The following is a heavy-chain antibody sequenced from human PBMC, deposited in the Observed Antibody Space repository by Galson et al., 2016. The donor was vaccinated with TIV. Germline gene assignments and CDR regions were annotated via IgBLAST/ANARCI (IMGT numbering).Heavy chain of an antibody. CDR2: IIPIYDTR. J-gene: IGHJ3*02. D-gene: IGHD6-19*01. V-gene: IGHV1-69*06. CDR1: GGTFSSYG. CDR3: ARDFHSSGPSDETDAFDI. Sequence: SVKVSCKASGGTFSSYGISWVRQAPGQGLEWMGGIIPIYDTRNYLQNFQDRLTITADTSRGIGYLELRSLRFEDTAVYFCARDFHSSGPSDETDAFDIWGQGTRVTVSS.